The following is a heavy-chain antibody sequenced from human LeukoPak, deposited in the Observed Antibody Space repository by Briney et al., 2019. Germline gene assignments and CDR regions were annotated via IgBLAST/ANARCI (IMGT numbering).Heavy chain of an antibody. V-gene: IGHV3-7*05. CDR2: IKQDGSEK. J-gene: IGHJ4*02. Sequence: GGTLRLSCVASGFTFSSYWMSWVRQAPGKGLEWVSNIKQDGSEKYYVDSVKGRFTISRDNAKNSLYLQMNSLRAEDTAVYYCAREAGIPPSTQQWPTSVDYWGQGTLVTVSS. D-gene: IGHD5-18*01. CDR1: GFTFSSYW. CDR3: AREAGIPPSTQQWPTSVDY.